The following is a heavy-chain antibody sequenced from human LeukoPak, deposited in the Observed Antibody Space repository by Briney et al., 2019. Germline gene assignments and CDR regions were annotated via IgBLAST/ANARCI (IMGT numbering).Heavy chain of an antibody. CDR2: IYPGDSDT. V-gene: IGHV5-51*01. Sequence: GEALKISFKGSGYGFSTYWIGWVRPVPGKGLEWMGIIYPGDSDTRYSPSFQGQVTISADKSISTAYLQWSSLRASDTAMYYCARHASAFDIWGQGTMVTVSS. CDR1: GYGFSTYW. J-gene: IGHJ3*02. CDR3: ARHASAFDI.